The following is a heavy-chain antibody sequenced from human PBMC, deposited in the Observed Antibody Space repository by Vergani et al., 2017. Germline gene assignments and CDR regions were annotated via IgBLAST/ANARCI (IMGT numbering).Heavy chain of an antibody. D-gene: IGHD6-19*01. V-gene: IGHV2-70*01. Sequence: QVTLRESGPALVKPTQTLTLTCTFSGFSLSTSGMCVSWIRQPPGKALEWLALIDWDDDKYYSTSLKTRLTISKDPSKNQVVLTMTNMDPVDTATYYCARIRIAVAGIDAFDIWGQGTMVTVSS. CDR1: GFSLSTSGMC. CDR2: IDWDDDK. CDR3: ARIRIAVAGIDAFDI. J-gene: IGHJ3*02.